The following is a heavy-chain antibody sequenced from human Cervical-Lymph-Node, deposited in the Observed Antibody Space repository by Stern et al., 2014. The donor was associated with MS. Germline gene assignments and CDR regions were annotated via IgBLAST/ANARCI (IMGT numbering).Heavy chain of an antibody. V-gene: IGHV2-5*02. CDR3: THTWTY. Sequence: QVTLKESGPTLVKTTQTLTLTCTFSGFSLDTHKMSVGWIRQPPGKALEWLALIYWDDDKRYSPSLKSKLTITKDTSKNQVVLTMTNMDPVDTATYYCTHTWTYWGQGILVTVSS. CDR1: GFSLDTHKMS. D-gene: IGHD3/OR15-3a*01. J-gene: IGHJ4*02. CDR2: IYWDDDK.